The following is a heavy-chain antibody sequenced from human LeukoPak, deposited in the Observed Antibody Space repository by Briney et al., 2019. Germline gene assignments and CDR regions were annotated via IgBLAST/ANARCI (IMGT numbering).Heavy chain of an antibody. Sequence: SCKASGYTFTGYYMHWIRQPPGKGLEWIGSTYYSGSTYYNPSLKSRVTISVDTSKNQFSLKLSSVTAADTAVYYCARDGGLGDYFDYWGQGTLVTVSS. D-gene: IGHD3-16*01. CDR2: TYYSGST. J-gene: IGHJ4*02. CDR3: ARDGGLGDYFDY. CDR1: GYTFTGYY. V-gene: IGHV4-38-2*02.